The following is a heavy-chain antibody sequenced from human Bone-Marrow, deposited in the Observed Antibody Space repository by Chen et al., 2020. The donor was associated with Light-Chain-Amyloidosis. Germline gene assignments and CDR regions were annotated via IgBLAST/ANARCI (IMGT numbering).Heavy chain of an antibody. CDR2: IYHSGSV. D-gene: IGHD3-10*02. V-gene: IGHV4-31*03. J-gene: IGHJ5*02. Sequence: QVQLQESGPGLVKPSQTLSLSCTVPGGSISSGGYYWSWIRQPPGQGLEWIGFIYHSGSVTYNPSLRSRLTISVDTSRNQFSLKLSSVTAADTAVYYCARGPNVAFDPWGQGTLVTVSS. CDR1: GGSISSGGYY. CDR3: ARGPNVAFDP.